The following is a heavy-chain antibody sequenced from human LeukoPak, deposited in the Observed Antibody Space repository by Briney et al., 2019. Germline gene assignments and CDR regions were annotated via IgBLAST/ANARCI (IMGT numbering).Heavy chain of an antibody. CDR1: GGSFSGYY. V-gene: IGHV4-34*01. J-gene: IGHJ4*02. Sequence: SETLSLTCAVYGGSFSGYYWSWIRQPPGKGLEWIGEINHSGSTNYNPSLKSRATISVDTSKNQFSLKLSSVTAADTAVYYCARSSSWLRDFDYWGQGTLVTVSS. CDR3: ARSSSWLRDFDY. D-gene: IGHD6-13*01. CDR2: INHSGST.